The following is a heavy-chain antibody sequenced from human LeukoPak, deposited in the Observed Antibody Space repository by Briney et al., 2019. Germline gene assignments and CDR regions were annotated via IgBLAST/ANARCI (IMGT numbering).Heavy chain of an antibody. J-gene: IGHJ4*02. CDR3: AKGYCRGNSCYDDRGAFDY. CDR2: IYHSGST. D-gene: IGHD2-2*01. CDR1: GYTISSGNY. Sequence: PSETLTLSCSASGYTISSGNYRGWLRLPPGRGLQWIGSIYHSGSTYYTASVKGRVTISVDTSKNPFSLKLSSVTAADTAVYYCAKGYCRGNSCYDDRGAFDYWGQETLVTVSS. V-gene: IGHV4-38-2*02.